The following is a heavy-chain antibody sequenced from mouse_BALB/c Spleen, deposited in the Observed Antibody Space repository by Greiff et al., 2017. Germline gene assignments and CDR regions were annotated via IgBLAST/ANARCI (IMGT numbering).Heavy chain of an antibody. D-gene: IGHD1-1*01. CDR1: GFTFSSYT. Sequence: EVQVVESGGGLVQPGGSLKLSCAASGFTFSSYTMSWVRQTPEKRLEWVAYISNGGGSTYYPDTVKGRFTISRDNAKNTLYLQMSSLKSEDTAMYYCAREGLYYYDVWGAGTTVTVSS. J-gene: IGHJ1*01. CDR3: AREGLYYYDV. V-gene: IGHV5-12-2*01. CDR2: ISNGGGST.